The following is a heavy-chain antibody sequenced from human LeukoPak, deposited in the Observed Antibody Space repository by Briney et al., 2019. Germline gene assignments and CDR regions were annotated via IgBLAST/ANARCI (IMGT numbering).Heavy chain of an antibody. CDR3: ARGTGTMIY. V-gene: IGHV4-34*01. Sequence: SETLSLTCGLYGGPFSVYYWCWIRQPPGKGLECIGEINQSGSTNYNPSLKRRVTISVDSSKNPFSLKLSSVTDADTAVYYCARGTGTMIYWGQGTLVTVSS. J-gene: IGHJ4*02. CDR1: GGPFSVYY. CDR2: INQSGST. D-gene: IGHD1-1*01.